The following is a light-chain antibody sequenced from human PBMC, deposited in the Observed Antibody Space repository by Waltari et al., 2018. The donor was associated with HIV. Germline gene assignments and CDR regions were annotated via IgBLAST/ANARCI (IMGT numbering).Light chain of an antibody. V-gene: IGKV4-1*01. Sequence: DIVMTQSPDSLAVSLGERAPINCKSSQSVLSSAKNTNCLAWYQQKPGQPPKLLIYWTSTRESGVPDRFSGSGSGTDFTLTISSLQAEDVAVYYCQQYYLTPLTFGGGTNVVIK. CDR3: QQYYLTPLT. CDR2: WTS. J-gene: IGKJ4*01. CDR1: QSVLSSAKNTNC.